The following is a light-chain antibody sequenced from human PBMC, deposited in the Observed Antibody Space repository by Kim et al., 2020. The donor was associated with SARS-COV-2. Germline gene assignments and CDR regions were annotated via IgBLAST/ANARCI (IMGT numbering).Light chain of an antibody. J-gene: IGLJ2*01. CDR3: SSYAGSNNGV. V-gene: IGLV2-8*01. CDR1: SSDIARYDY. Sequence: GQSVTLSCTVPSSDIARYDYVPWYQPYPGNAPKLIFYAVTKRPSGVPDRFSGSKSANTASLTVSGLQAEDEADYYCSSYAGSNNGVFGGGTQLTVL. CDR2: AVT.